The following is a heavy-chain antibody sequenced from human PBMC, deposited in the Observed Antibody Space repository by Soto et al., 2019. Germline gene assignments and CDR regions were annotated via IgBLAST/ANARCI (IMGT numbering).Heavy chain of an antibody. J-gene: IGHJ6*02. CDR2: IDWDDDK. CDR3: ARTNATGPYYYGMDV. Sequence: VSGPTLVNPTQTLTLTCTFSGFSLSTSGMCVSWIRQPPGKALEWLALIDWDDDKYYSTSLKTRLTISKDTSKNQVVLTMTNMDPVDTATYYCARTNATGPYYYGMDVWGQGTTVTVSS. V-gene: IGHV2-70*01. CDR1: GFSLSTSGMC.